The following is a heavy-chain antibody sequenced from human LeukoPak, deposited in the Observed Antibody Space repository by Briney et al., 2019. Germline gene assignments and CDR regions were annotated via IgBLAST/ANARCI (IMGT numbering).Heavy chain of an antibody. D-gene: IGHD2-15*01. V-gene: IGHV4-34*01. CDR3: ASRPSVVVVAAYYFDY. CDR1: GGSFSGYY. CDR2: INHSGST. Sequence: PSETLSLTCAVYGGSFSGYYWSWIRQPPGKGLEWIGEINHSGSTNYNPSLKSRVTISVDTSKNQFSPKLSSVTAADTAVYYCASRPSVVVVAAYYFDYWGQGTLVTVSS. J-gene: IGHJ4*02.